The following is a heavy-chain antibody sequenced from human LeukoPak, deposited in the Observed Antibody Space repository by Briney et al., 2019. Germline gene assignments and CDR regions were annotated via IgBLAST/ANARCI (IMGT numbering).Heavy chain of an antibody. CDR3: ARAHGYSYGYPRYFDY. J-gene: IGHJ4*02. Sequence: ASVKVSCKASGYTFTSNDISWVRQAPGQGLEWMGWISPYNGNTNYAQKLQGRVTMTTDTSTSTAYMELRSLRSDDTAVYYCARAHGYSYGYPRYFDYWGQGTLVTVSS. D-gene: IGHD5-18*01. CDR2: ISPYNGNT. CDR1: GYTFTSND. V-gene: IGHV1-18*01.